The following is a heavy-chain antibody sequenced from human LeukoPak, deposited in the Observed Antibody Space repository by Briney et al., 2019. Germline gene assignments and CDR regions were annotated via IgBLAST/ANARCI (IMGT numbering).Heavy chain of an antibody. CDR2: ISTSSSYI. CDR3: ARACGGDCYLSDY. CDR1: GFTFSSYS. Sequence: PGGSLRLSCAASGFTFSSYSMNWVRQAPGKGLEWVSSISTSSSYIYYADSVKGRFTISRDNAKRSLYLQMNSLRADDTAVYYCARACGGDCYLSDYWGQGTLVTVSS. J-gene: IGHJ4*02. V-gene: IGHV3-21*01. D-gene: IGHD2-21*02.